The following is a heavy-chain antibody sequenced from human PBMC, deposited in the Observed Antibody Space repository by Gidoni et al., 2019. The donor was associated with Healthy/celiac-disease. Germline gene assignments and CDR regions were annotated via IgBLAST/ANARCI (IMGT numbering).Heavy chain of an antibody. CDR1: GFTFSSHG. CDR2: ISYAGSNK. V-gene: IGHV3-30*18. J-gene: IGHJ6*02. D-gene: IGHD1-26*01. CDR3: AKDLEFSGSYLGYYGMDV. Sequence: QVQLVESGGGVVQPGRSLRLSCAASGFTFSSHGLHWVRQAPGQGLEWVAVISYAGSNKDYADSVKGRFTISRDNSKNTLYLQMNSLRAEYTAVYYCAKDLEFSGSYLGYYGMDVWGQGTTVTVSS.